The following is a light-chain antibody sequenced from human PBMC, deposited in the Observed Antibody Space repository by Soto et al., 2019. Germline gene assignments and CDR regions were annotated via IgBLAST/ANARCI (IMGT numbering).Light chain of an antibody. CDR3: QSYDSRLSGSV. CDR1: SSNIGAGYD. Sequence: QSVLTQPPSVSGAPGQTVTISCTGSSSNIGAGYDVHWYQQFPGTAPKLLIYGNKNRPSGVPGRFSGSKSGTLASLAVIGLQAEDEADYYCQSYDSRLSGSVFGGGTKVTVL. J-gene: IGLJ3*02. V-gene: IGLV1-40*01. CDR2: GNK.